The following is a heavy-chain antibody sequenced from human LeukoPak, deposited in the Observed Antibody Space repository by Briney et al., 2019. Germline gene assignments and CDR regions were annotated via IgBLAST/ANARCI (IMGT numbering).Heavy chain of an antibody. CDR3: ARDLVVLRFLEWPLYYFDY. V-gene: IGHV1-2*02. J-gene: IGHJ4*02. D-gene: IGHD3-3*01. Sequence: GASVKVSCKASGCTFTGYYMHWVRQAPGQGLEWMGWINPNSGGTNYAQKFQGRVTMTRDTSISTAYMELSRLRSDDTAVYYCARDLVVLRFLEWPLYYFDYWGQGTLVTVSS. CDR2: INPNSGGT. CDR1: GCTFTGYY.